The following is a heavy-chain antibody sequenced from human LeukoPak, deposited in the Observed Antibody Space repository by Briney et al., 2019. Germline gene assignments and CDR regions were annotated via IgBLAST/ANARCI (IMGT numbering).Heavy chain of an antibody. J-gene: IGHJ4*02. CDR1: GGSISIYY. D-gene: IGHD5-18*01. CDR3: ARLSVDTAMGSAAFDY. V-gene: IGHV4-59*12. Sequence: SETLSLTCTVSGGSISIYYWSWIRQPPGKGLEWIGYIYYSGSTNYNPSLKSRVTISVDTSKNQFSLKLSSVTAADTAVYYCARLSVDTAMGSAAFDYWGQGTLVTVSS. CDR2: IYYSGST.